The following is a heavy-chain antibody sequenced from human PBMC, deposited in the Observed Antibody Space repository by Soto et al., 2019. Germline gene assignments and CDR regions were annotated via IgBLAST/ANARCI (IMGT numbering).Heavy chain of an antibody. V-gene: IGHV3-30*18. CDR1: GFTFSSYG. CDR3: AKNIGGSGWYVGYYYYGMDV. CDR2: ISYDGSNK. D-gene: IGHD6-19*01. Sequence: QVQLVESGGGVVQPGRSLRLSCAASGFTFSSYGMHWVRQAPGKGLEWVAVISYDGSNKYYADSVKGRFTISRDNSKNTLYLQMNSLRAEDTAVYYCAKNIGGSGWYVGYYYYGMDVWGQGTTVTVSS. J-gene: IGHJ6*02.